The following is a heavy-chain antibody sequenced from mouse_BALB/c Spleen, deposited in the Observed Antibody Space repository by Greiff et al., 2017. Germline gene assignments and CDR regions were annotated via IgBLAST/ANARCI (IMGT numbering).Heavy chain of an antibody. Sequence: EVKLVESGGDLVKPGGSLKLSCAASGFTFSSYGMSWVRQTPDKRLEWVATISSGGSYTYYPDSVKGRFTISRDNAKNTLYLQMSSLKSEDTAMYYCASGNYYFDYWGQGTTLTVSS. V-gene: IGHV5-6*02. J-gene: IGHJ2*01. CDR2: ISSGGSYT. CDR1: GFTFSSYG. D-gene: IGHD2-1*01. CDR3: ASGNYYFDY.